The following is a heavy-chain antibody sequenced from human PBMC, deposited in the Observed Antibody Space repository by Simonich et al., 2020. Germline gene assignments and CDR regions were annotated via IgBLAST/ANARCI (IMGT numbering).Heavy chain of an antibody. CDR2: INSEGSST. Sequence: EVQLVESGGGLVQPGGSLRLSCAASGFTFSSYWMHWVRQAPGKGLVGVQRINSEGSSTSYADSVKGRFTISRDNAKNTLYLQMNSLRAEDTAVYYCARDYSNYDAFDIWGQGTMVTVSS. CDR1: GFTFSSYW. J-gene: IGHJ3*02. V-gene: IGHV3-74*01. CDR3: ARDYSNYDAFDI. D-gene: IGHD4-4*01.